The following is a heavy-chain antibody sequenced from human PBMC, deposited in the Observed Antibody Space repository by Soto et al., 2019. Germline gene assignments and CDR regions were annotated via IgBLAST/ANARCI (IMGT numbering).Heavy chain of an antibody. V-gene: IGHV4-4*07. CDR2: VSTNGAT. CDR3: ARADYEILTGSYAMDV. D-gene: IGHD3-9*01. Sequence: PSETLSLTCTVSDDFISSYYWNWIRQPAGKGLEWIGLVSTNGATNYNPSLESRVTMSVDTSKNQFSLKLTSVTAADTAVYFCARADYEILTGSYAMDVWGQGTTVTVSS. CDR1: DDFISSYY. J-gene: IGHJ6*02.